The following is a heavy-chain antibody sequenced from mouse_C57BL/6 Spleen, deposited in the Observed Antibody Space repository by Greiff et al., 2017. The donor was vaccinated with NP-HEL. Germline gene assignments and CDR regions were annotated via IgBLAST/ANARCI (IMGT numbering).Heavy chain of an antibody. CDR3: ARGPITTVVAPHFDY. Sequence: EVQRVESGGGLVKPGGSLKLSCAASGFTFSDYGMHWVRQAPEQGLEWVAYISSGSSTIYYADTVKGRFTISRDNAKNTLFLQMTSLRSEDTAMYYCARGPITTVVAPHFDYWGQGTTLTVSS. CDR1: GFTFSDYG. V-gene: IGHV5-17*01. CDR2: ISSGSSTI. J-gene: IGHJ2*01. D-gene: IGHD1-1*01.